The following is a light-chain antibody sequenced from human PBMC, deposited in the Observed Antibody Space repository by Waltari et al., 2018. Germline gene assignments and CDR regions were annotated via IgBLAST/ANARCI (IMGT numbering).Light chain of an antibody. V-gene: IGLV3-21*02. CDR1: NIGGRS. Sequence: SSELTQAPSVSVPPGQTATVTCGGDNIGGRSVHWYQQRPGRAPVLVVYLDSDRPSGIPDRFSGSKSGNAATLTISRVEAGDEADYYCHVWDGKTVMFGGGTKLTVL. CDR3: HVWDGKTVM. CDR2: LDS. J-gene: IGLJ3*02.